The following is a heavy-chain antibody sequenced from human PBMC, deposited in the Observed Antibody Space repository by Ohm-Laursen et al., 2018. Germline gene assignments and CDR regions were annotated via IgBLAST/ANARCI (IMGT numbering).Heavy chain of an antibody. CDR3: AREELAAVDY. D-gene: IGHD6-13*01. J-gene: IGHJ4*02. CDR1: GITFSSYA. Sequence: SLRLSCAATGITFSSYAMNWVRQAPGKGLEWVSGISGSGGSTDYADSVKGRFTISRDNSKNTLYLQMNSLRAEDTAVYYCAREELAAVDYWGQGTLVTVSS. V-gene: IGHV3-23*01. CDR2: ISGSGGST.